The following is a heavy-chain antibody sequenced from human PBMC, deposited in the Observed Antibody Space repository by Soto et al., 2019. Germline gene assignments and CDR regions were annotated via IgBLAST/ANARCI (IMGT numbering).Heavy chain of an antibody. J-gene: IGHJ6*03. CDR3: ASVSGYDNMDF. CDR1: GGSISTYY. V-gene: IGHV4-59*01. Sequence: SETLSLTCTVSGGSISTYYWIWIRQPPGKGLEWIGYIYYSGSTNYNPSLNSRVTISVDTSRNQFSLKLTSVTAADTAVYYCASVSGYDNMDFWGKGTTVTVSS. CDR2: IYYSGST. D-gene: IGHD5-12*01.